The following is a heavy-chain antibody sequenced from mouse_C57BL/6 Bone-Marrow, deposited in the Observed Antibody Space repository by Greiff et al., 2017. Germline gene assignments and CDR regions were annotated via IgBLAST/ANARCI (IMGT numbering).Heavy chain of an antibody. D-gene: IGHD1-1*01. CDR1: GFNIKDDY. CDR2: IDPENGDT. Sequence: VQLQQSGAELVRPGASVKLSCTASGFNIKDDYMHWVKQRPEQGLEWIEWIDPENGDTEYASKFQGKATITADTSSNTAYLQLSSLTSEDTAVYYCTTGGSSSYYFDYWGQGTTLTVSS. J-gene: IGHJ2*01. V-gene: IGHV14-4*01. CDR3: TTGGSSSYYFDY.